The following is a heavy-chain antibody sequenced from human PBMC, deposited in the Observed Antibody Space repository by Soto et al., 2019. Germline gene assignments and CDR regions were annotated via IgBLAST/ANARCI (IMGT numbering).Heavy chain of an antibody. Sequence: SETLSLTCTVSGASISSGDYFWSWIRQSPGKGLQWIGYIYDSGSSYYNPSLKSRVTMSVGTSKNQFSLKLSSVTAADTAVYYCAREKGYISGPKNFDYWGQGTLVTVSS. D-gene: IGHD5-12*01. J-gene: IGHJ4*02. CDR1: GASISSGDYF. V-gene: IGHV4-30-4*01. CDR3: AREKGYISGPKNFDY. CDR2: IYDSGSS.